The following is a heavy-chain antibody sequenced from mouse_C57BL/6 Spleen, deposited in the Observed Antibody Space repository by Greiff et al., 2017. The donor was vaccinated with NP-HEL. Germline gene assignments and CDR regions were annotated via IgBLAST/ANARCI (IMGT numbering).Heavy chain of an antibody. Sequence: EVQRVESGEGLVKPGGSLKLSCAASGFTFSSYAMSWVRQTPEKRLEWVAYISSGGDYIYYADTVKGRFTISRDNARNTLYLQMSSLKSEDTAMYYCTRNYYDYDLYAMDYWGQGTSVTVSS. D-gene: IGHD2-4*01. J-gene: IGHJ4*01. V-gene: IGHV5-9-1*02. CDR1: GFTFSSYA. CDR2: ISSGGDYI. CDR3: TRNYYDYDLYAMDY.